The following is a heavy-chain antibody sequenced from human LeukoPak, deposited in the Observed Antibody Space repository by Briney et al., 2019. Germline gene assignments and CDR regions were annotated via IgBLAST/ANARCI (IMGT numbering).Heavy chain of an antibody. CDR1: GLTFSSYG. J-gene: IGHJ6*02. Sequence: PGGSLRLSCAASGLTFSSYGMHWVRQAPGKGLEWVAFMRYDGSNKYYANSVKGRFTISRDNSKNTLYLQMNSLRAEDTAVYYCAKDPPYSSGHESGLLSHYYYGMDVWGQGTTVTVPS. V-gene: IGHV3-30*02. D-gene: IGHD6-19*01. CDR3: AKDPPYSSGHESGLLSHYYYGMDV. CDR2: MRYDGSNK.